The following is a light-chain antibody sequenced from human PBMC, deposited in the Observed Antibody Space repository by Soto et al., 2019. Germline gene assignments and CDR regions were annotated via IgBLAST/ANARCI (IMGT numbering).Light chain of an antibody. Sequence: QLVLTQPASVSGSPGQSITISCTGTSSDVGGYNYVSWYQQHPGKAPKLMIYDVSNRPSGVSNRFSGSKSGNTASLTISGLQAEDEADYYCSSYTSSSTQGVFGGGTKLTVL. J-gene: IGLJ2*01. V-gene: IGLV2-14*01. CDR3: SSYTSSSTQGV. CDR1: SSDVGGYNY. CDR2: DVS.